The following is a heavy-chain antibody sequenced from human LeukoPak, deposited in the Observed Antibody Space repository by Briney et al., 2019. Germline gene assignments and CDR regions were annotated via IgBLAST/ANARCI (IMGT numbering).Heavy chain of an antibody. V-gene: IGHV4-30-4*01. Sequence: PSETLSLTCTVSGGSLSSGDYYWSWIRQPPGRGLEWIGYIYYSGSTYYNPSLKSRVTISENTSKNQFSLKLSSVTAADTAVYYCARTEGYYYDSSGYYYGYWGQGTLVTVSS. D-gene: IGHD3-22*01. J-gene: IGHJ4*02. CDR1: GGSLSSGDYY. CDR2: IYYSGST. CDR3: ARTEGYYYDSSGYYYGY.